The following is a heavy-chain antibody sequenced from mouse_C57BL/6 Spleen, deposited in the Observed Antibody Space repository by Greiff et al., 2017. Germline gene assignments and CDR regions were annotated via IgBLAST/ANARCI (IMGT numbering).Heavy chain of an antibody. CDR2: IDPSDSYT. J-gene: IGHJ2*01. V-gene: IGHV1-69*01. CDR3: ARGSADFDY. CDR1: GYTFTSYW. Sequence: QVHVKQPGAELVMPGASVKLSCKASGYTFTSYWMHWVKQRPGQGLEWIGEIDPSDSYTNYNQKFKGKSTLTVDKSSSTAYMQLSSLTSEDSAVYYCARGSADFDYWGQGTTLTVSS.